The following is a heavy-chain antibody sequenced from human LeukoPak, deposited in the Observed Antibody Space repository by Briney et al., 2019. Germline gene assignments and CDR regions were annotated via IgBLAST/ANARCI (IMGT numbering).Heavy chain of an antibody. J-gene: IGHJ4*02. CDR3: ARVRGGATSSVGLDY. D-gene: IGHD1-26*01. Sequence: PSETLSLTCTVPGGSISSSSYYWGWIRQPPGKGLEWIGSIYYSGSTYYNPSLKSRVTISVDTSKNQFSLKLSSVTAADTAVYYCARVRGGATSSVGLDYWGQGTLVTVSS. CDR1: GGSISSSSYY. CDR2: IYYSGST. V-gene: IGHV4-39*01.